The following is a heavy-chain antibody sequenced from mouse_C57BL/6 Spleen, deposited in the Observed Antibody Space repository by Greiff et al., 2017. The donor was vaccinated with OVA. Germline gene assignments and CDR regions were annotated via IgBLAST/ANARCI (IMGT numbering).Heavy chain of an antibody. CDR3: ARSNGNYGYFDV. D-gene: IGHD2-1*01. V-gene: IGHV1-82*01. CDR2: IYPGDGDT. J-gene: IGHJ1*03. Sequence: QVQLQQSGPELVKPGASVKLSCKASGYAFSSSWMNWVKQRPGKGLEWIGRIYPGDGDTNYNGKFKGKATLTADKSSSTAYMQLSSLTSEDSAVYFCARSNGNYGYFDVWGTGTTVTVSS. CDR1: GYAFSSSW.